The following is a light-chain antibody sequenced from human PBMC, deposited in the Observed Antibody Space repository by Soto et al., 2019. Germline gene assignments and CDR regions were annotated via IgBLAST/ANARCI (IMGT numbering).Light chain of an antibody. CDR2: DDS. CDR1: YIGSKG. Sequence: SYELTQPPSVSVAPGQTARITCGGNYIGSKGVHWYQHKPGQAPVLVVYDDSDRPSGIPERFSGFNSRDTATLTISRVEAGDEADYYCQVWFSGSDPHVVFGGGTKLTVL. V-gene: IGLV3-21*02. J-gene: IGLJ2*01. CDR3: QVWFSGSDPHVV.